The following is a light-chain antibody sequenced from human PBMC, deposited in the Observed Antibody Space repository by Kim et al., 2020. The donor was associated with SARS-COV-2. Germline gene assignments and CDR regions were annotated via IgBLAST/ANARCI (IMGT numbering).Light chain of an antibody. Sequence: QTVVTQEPSFSVSPGGTITLTCGLTSGSVSTSYYPSWYQQTPGQAPRTVIYSTNTRSSGVPDRFSGSILGNKAALTITGAQADDESDYYCMLLMGSGISVFGGGTQLTVL. CDR3: MLLMGSGISV. CDR2: STN. V-gene: IGLV8-61*01. J-gene: IGLJ3*02. CDR1: SGSVSTSYY.